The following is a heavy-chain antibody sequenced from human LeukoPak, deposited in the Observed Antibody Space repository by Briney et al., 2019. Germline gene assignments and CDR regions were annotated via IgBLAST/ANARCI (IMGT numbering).Heavy chain of an antibody. CDR1: GGSISSYY. CDR3: ARANHYYCYMDV. V-gene: IGHV4-59*01. J-gene: IGHJ6*03. Sequence: SETLSLTCTVSGGSISSYYWSWIRQPPGKGLEWIGYIYYSGSTNYNPSLKSRVTISVDTSKNQFSLKLSSVTAADTAVYYCARANHYYCYMDVWGKGTTVTVSS. CDR2: IYYSGST.